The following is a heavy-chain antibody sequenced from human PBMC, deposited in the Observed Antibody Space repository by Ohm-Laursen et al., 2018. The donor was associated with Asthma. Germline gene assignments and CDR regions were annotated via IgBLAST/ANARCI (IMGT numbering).Heavy chain of an antibody. CDR1: GGTFSMDG. CDR2: IIPSFGTA. Sequence: SSVKVSCKVSGGTFSMDGISWVRQAPGEGLEWMGGIIPSFGTANYAQKFHGRLTIYADESTSTTYMELSSLRSDDSAVYFCAREASGNAGLYYFDFWGQGTLVTVSS. V-gene: IGHV1-69*01. CDR3: AREASGNAGLYYFDF. J-gene: IGHJ4*02. D-gene: IGHD1-14*01.